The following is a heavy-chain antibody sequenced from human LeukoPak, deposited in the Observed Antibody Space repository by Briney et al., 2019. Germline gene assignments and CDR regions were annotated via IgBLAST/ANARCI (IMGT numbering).Heavy chain of an antibody. CDR2: IYYSGST. Sequence: SETLSLTCTVSGASISSSNYYWGWIRQPPGKGLEWIGNIYYSGSTNYNPSLKSRVTISVDTSKNQFSLKLSSVTAADTAVYYCASAGGSGSYHGRFDYWGQGTLVTVSS. D-gene: IGHD1-26*01. V-gene: IGHV4-39*07. CDR1: GASISSSNYY. J-gene: IGHJ4*02. CDR3: ASAGGSGSYHGRFDY.